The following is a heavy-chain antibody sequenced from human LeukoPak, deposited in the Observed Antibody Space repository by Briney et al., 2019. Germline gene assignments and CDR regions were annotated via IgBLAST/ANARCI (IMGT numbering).Heavy chain of an antibody. CDR3: ARREYYDSTGYFHL. V-gene: IGHV4-4*02. Sequence: KPSGTLSLTCAVSGGSISSTNWWSWVRQPPGKGLEWIGEIYHSGSTNYNPSLKSRVTISVDKSKNQFSLKLSSVTAADTAVYYCARREYYDSTGYFHLWGRGTLVTVSS. CDR2: IYHSGST. D-gene: IGHD3-22*01. J-gene: IGHJ2*01. CDR1: GGSISSTNW.